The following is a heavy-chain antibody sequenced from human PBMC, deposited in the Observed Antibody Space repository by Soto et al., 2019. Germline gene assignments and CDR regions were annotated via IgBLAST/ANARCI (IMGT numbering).Heavy chain of an antibody. D-gene: IGHD2-2*01. CDR2: INPSGGSI. Sequence: ASLKVSCKASGYTFTTYYIHWVRQAPGQGLEWMGVINPSGGSINYAQKFQGRVTITADESTSTAYMELSSLRSEDTAVYYCGRDWDIVLVPAAKGSSMNWFDPWGQG. J-gene: IGHJ5*02. V-gene: IGHV1-46*01. CDR1: GYTFTTYY. CDR3: GRDWDIVLVPAAKGSSMNWFDP.